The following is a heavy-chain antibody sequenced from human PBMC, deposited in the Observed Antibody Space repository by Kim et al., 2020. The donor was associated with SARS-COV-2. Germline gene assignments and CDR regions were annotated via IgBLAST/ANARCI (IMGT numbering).Heavy chain of an antibody. D-gene: IGHD5-12*01. Sequence: GESLKISCKGSGYSFTSYWIGWVRQMPGKGLEWMGIIYPGASDTRYSPSFQGRVTIPADKSISTAYLQWSSLKAPDPAMYYWARPPYSAYDLFDYWGQGT. J-gene: IGHJ4*02. CDR1: GYSFTSYW. V-gene: IGHV5-51*01. CDR2: IYPGASDT. CDR3: ARPPYSAYDLFDY.